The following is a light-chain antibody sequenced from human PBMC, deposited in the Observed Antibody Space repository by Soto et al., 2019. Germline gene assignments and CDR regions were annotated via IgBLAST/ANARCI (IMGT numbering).Light chain of an antibody. V-gene: IGLV2-14*01. CDR1: SSDVGGYNY. Sequence: QSVLTQPASVSGSPGQSITISCTGTSSDVGGYNYVSWYQQHPGKAPKLMIYDVSNRPSGVSNRFSGSKSGNTASLTISGVQAEDEADYYCSSYTSSHVVFGGGTQLTVL. CDR3: SSYTSSHVV. CDR2: DVS. J-gene: IGLJ2*01.